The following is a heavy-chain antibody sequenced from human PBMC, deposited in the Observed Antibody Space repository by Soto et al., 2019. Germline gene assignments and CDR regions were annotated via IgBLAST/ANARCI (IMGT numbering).Heavy chain of an antibody. J-gene: IGHJ5*02. CDR2: MNPDSGNT. D-gene: IGHD2-8*01. V-gene: IGHV1-8*01. CDR3: ARRRGSNGWFDL. Sequence: ASVKVSCKASGYTFINYDINWVRQAPGQGLEWVGWMNPDSGNTGYAQNFQGRVTMTGNTTISSVYMELSSLTSEDTAVYYCARRRGSNGWFDLWGQGTLVT. CDR1: GYTFINYD.